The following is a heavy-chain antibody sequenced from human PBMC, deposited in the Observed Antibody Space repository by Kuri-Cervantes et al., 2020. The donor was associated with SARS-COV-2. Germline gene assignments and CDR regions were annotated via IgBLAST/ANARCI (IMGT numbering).Heavy chain of an antibody. V-gene: IGHV4-38-2*02. CDR2: VFYDGRT. D-gene: IGHD6-6*01. CDR1: GYSISSGHC. Sequence: SETLSLTCSVSGYSISSGHCWGWIRQPPGKGLEWIGSVFYDGRTYYNPSLKSRVTVSVDRSKNQFSLKLSSVTAADTAVYYCARGNSSSGFDYWGQGTLVTVSS. J-gene: IGHJ4*02. CDR3: ARGNSSSGFDY.